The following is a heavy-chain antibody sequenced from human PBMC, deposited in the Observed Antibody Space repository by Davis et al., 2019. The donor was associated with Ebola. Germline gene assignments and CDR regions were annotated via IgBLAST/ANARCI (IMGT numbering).Heavy chain of an antibody. CDR1: GGSISSSSYY. Sequence: MPGGSLRLSCAVSGGSISSSSYYWGWIRQPPGKGLEWIGSIYYSGSTYYNPSLKSRVTISVDTSKNQFSLKLSSVTAADTAVYYCARRTAGQGHFDYWGHGTLVAVSS. J-gene: IGHJ4*01. V-gene: IGHV4-39*01. CDR3: ARRTAGQGHFDY. D-gene: IGHD6-19*01. CDR2: IYYSGST.